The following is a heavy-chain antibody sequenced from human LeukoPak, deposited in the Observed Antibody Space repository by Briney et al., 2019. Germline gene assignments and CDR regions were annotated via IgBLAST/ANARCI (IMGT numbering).Heavy chain of an antibody. D-gene: IGHD4-17*01. CDR2: IYPGDSDT. V-gene: IGHV5-51*01. CDR1: GYSFTTYW. J-gene: IGHJ4*02. Sequence: GASLKISCKGSGYSFTTYWIGWVRQMPGKGLEWMGIIYPGDSDTRYSPSFQGQVTISVDKSISTAYLQWSSLKASDTAMYFCARQTVTTPFDYWGQGTLVTVSS. CDR3: ARQTVTTPFDY.